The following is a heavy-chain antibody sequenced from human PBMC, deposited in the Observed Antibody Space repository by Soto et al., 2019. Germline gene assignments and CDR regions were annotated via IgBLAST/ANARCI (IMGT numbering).Heavy chain of an antibody. CDR2: IYYSGST. J-gene: IGHJ6*03. D-gene: IGHD2-2*01. CDR1: GGSISSSSYY. V-gene: IGHV4-39*01. CDR3: ARLVGSSTKQYYYYYMDV. Sequence: PSETLSLTCTVSGGSISSSSYYWGWIRQPPGKGLEWIGSIYYSGSTYYNPSLKSRVTISVDTSKNQFSLKLSSVTAADTAVYYCARLVGSSTKQYYYYYMDVWGKGTTVTVSS.